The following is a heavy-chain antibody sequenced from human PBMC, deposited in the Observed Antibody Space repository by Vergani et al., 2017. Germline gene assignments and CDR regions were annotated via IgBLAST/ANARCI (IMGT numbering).Heavy chain of an antibody. Sequence: QVQLVESGGGVVQPGRSLRLSCAASGFTFSSYGMHWVRQAPGKGLEWVAVIWYDGSNKNYEDSVKGRLTISRDTSKITLYLQMNSLRAEDTAVYYCARGPAGDYVWGSFDPWGQGTLVTVSS. CDR1: GFTFSSYG. CDR2: IWYDGSNK. CDR3: ARGPAGDYVWGSFDP. V-gene: IGHV3-33*01. J-gene: IGHJ5*02. D-gene: IGHD3-16*01.